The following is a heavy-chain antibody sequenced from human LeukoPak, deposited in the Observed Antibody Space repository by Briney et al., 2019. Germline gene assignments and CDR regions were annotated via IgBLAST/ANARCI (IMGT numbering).Heavy chain of an antibody. D-gene: IGHD3-10*01. Sequence: ASVKVSCKASGYIFTNYYIHWVRQAPGQGLEWMGCISAYNGNTNYAQKLQGRVTMTTDTSTSTAYMELRSLRSDDTAVYYCARDPDYYGSGSYLDYWGQGTLVTVSS. CDR1: GYIFTNYY. J-gene: IGHJ4*02. V-gene: IGHV1-18*04. CDR3: ARDPDYYGSGSYLDY. CDR2: ISAYNGNT.